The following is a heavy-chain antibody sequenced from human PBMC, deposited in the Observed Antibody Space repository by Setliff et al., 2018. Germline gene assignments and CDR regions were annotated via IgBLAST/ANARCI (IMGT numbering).Heavy chain of an antibody. D-gene: IGHD3-3*01. CDR3: ARVRYVFWSGSIDY. CDR2: ISGGSGNT. Sequence: GGSLRLSCVASGFTFSSYAMSWVRQAPGKGLEWVSAISGGSGNTFYADSVKGRFTISRENSKDTLYLQMNSLRAEDTAVYYCARVRYVFWSGSIDYWGQGTLVTVSS. J-gene: IGHJ4*02. V-gene: IGHV3-23*01. CDR1: GFTFSSYA.